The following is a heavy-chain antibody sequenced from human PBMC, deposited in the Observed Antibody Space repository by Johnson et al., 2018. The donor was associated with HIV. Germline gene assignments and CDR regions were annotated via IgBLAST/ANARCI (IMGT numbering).Heavy chain of an antibody. CDR1: GFTFRSYG. CDR3: AKDRNWGRLLDGFDI. D-gene: IGHD7-27*01. V-gene: IGHV3-13*01. J-gene: IGHJ3*02. CDR2: IDTVGDT. Sequence: EVQLVESGGGVVQPGRSLRLSCAASGFTFRSYGMHWVRQHIGKGLEWVSEIDTVGDTYYPASVKGRFTTSRENAKNSFDLQMNSLTAGDTAVYYCAKDRNWGRLLDGFDIWGRGTMVTVSS.